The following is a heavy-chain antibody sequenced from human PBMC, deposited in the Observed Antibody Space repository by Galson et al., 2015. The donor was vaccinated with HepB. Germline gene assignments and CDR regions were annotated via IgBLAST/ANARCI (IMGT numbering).Heavy chain of an antibody. CDR3: ARDAFYYGSSGYDTAGDY. D-gene: IGHD3-22*01. Sequence: SVKVSCKASGYTFTSYYMHWVRQAPGQGLEWMGIINPSGGSTSYAQKFQGRVTMTRDTSTSTVYVELSSLRSEDTAVYYCARDAFYYGSSGYDTAGDYWGQGTLVTVSS. V-gene: IGHV1-46*01. CDR1: GYTFTSYY. J-gene: IGHJ4*02. CDR2: INPSGGST.